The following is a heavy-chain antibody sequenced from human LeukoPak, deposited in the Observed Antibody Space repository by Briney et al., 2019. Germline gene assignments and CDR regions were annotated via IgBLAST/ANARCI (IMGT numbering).Heavy chain of an antibody. Sequence: PSETLSLTCAVYGGSFSGYYWSWIRQPPGKGLEWIGEIYHSGSTNYNPSLKSRVTISLDTSKDQFSLKLTSVTAADTAVYYCAGRLTYYMDVWGKGTTVTVSS. V-gene: IGHV4-34*01. CDR1: GGSFSGYY. CDR3: AGRLTYYMDV. CDR2: IYHSGST. J-gene: IGHJ6*03.